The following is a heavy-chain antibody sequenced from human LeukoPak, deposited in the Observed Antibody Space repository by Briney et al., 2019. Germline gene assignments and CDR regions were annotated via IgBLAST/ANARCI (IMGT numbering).Heavy chain of an antibody. J-gene: IGHJ4*02. D-gene: IGHD5-12*01. V-gene: IGHV3-7*01. CDR3: ARVEYSGWNLEY. Sequence: SGGSLRLSCAASGFTFRSYWMSWVRQAPGKGPEWVANMNQGGSVQYYMDSVKGRFTISRDDAKNSLYVQMNSLRDEDTAVYYCARVEYSGWNLEYWGQGTLVTVSS. CDR1: GFTFRSYW. CDR2: MNQGGSVQ.